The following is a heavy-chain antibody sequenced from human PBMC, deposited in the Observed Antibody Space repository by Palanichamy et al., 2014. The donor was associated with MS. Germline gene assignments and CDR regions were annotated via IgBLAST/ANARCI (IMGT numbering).Heavy chain of an antibody. V-gene: IGHV4-30-4*01. J-gene: IGHJ3*02. D-gene: IGHD5-18*01. CDR3: AINRVTDGFDI. CDR1: GGSISSGDYY. CDR2: IYYTGSS. Sequence: QVQLQESGPGLVKPSQTLSLTCTVSGGSISSGDYYWSWIRQLPGKGLEWIGYIYYTGSSYYSPSLRGRLTISIGTSKNHFSLKLNSVTAADTAVYYCAINRVTDGFDIWGQGTMVTVSS.